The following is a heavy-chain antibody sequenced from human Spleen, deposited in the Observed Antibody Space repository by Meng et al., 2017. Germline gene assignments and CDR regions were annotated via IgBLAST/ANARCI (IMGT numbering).Heavy chain of an antibody. J-gene: IGHJ4*02. CDR2: ISCDGTNK. CDR3: ARDHDPGYFDY. CDR1: GFTFSIYH. V-gene: IGHV3-30-3*01. D-gene: IGHD1-1*01. Sequence: QVQLVESGGGVVQPGRSLRLSCAASGFTFSIYHMHWVRQAPGKGLEWVALISCDGTNKYYADSVKGRFTVSSDKSKNTLYLQMNSLRPEDTAVYYCARDHDPGYFDYWGQGTLVTVSS.